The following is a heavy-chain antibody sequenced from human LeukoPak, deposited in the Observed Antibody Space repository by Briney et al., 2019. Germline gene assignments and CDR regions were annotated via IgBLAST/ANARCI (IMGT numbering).Heavy chain of an antibody. V-gene: IGHV5-51*01. CDR3: AAGRSSYYFDF. CDR2: IYPADSHP. D-gene: IGHD6-13*01. J-gene: IGHJ4*02. CDR1: GYSFTSYW. Sequence: GESLKISCKGSGYSFTSYWIGWVRQMPGKGLEWMGIIYPADSHPRYSPSFQGQVTISADKSIGTAYLQWSSLKASDTAMYYCAAGRSSYYFDFWGQGTLVTVSS.